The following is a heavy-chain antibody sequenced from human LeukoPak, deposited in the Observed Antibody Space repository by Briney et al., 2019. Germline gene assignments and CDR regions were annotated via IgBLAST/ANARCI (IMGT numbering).Heavy chain of an antibody. D-gene: IGHD3-22*01. CDR1: GFTYSNYA. Sequence: PGGSLRLSCSPSGFTYSNYAIHWVRQAPGKGLEYVSGIVNNGGSTYYADSVKGRFTITSDNSKNTLYLQMSSLRAEDTAVYYCACGYYDSSGYYPPGYLGQGTLVTVSS. CDR3: ACGYYDSSGYYPPGY. J-gene: IGHJ4*02. V-gene: IGHV3-64D*09. CDR2: IVNNGGST.